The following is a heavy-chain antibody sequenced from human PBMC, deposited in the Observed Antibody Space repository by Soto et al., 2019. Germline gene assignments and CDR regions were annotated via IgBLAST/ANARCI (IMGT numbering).Heavy chain of an antibody. J-gene: IGHJ3*02. Sequence: PGGSLRLSCAASGFTFSSYSMNWVRQAPGKGLEWVSYISSSSSTIYYADSVKGRFTISRDNAKNSLYLQMNSLRDEDTAVYYCARDKVGLIAVAGFAFDIWGQGTMVTVPS. CDR2: ISSSSSTI. CDR1: GFTFSSYS. V-gene: IGHV3-48*02. CDR3: ARDKVGLIAVAGFAFDI. D-gene: IGHD6-19*01.